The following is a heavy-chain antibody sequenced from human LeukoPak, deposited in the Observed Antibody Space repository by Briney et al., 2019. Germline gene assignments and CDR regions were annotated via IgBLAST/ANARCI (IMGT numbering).Heavy chain of an antibody. Sequence: PGGSLRLSCGVSGFTFSSYEMNWVRQAPGKGLEWISYISSGGSTIYYADSVKGRFTISRDNAKNSLYLQMNSLRAEDTAVYYCARDYGGNYRAHIDYWGQGTLVTVSS. V-gene: IGHV3-48*03. CDR1: GFTFSSYE. D-gene: IGHD4-23*01. J-gene: IGHJ4*02. CDR2: ISSGGSTI. CDR3: ARDYGGNYRAHIDY.